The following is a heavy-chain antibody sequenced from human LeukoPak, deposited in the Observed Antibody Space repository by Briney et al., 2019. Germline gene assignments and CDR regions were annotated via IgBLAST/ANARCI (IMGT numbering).Heavy chain of an antibody. Sequence: PGGSLRLSCAASGFTFDSYGMSWVRQPPGKGLEWVSATSDSAGSTYYADSVKGRFTMSRDNRMNTVYLHMDSLRAEDTAVYYCAKVIQLWLVDAFDIWGQGTTVTVSS. J-gene: IGHJ3*02. V-gene: IGHV3-23*01. CDR2: TSDSAGST. CDR1: GFTFDSYG. D-gene: IGHD5-18*01. CDR3: AKVIQLWLVDAFDI.